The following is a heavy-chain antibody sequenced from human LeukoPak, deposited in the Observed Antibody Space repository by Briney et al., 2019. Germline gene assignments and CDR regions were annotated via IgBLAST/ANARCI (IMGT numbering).Heavy chain of an antibody. CDR3: AASVVTPSGFDY. J-gene: IGHJ4*02. CDR1: GFYYNNYG. Sequence: PGGSLRLSCVASGFYYNNYGMNWVRQAPGKGLEWVSVIYSGGGTYYAESVKGRFTISRDNSKNTLYLQMNSLRAEDTAVYYCAASVVTPSGFDYWGQGTLVTVSS. D-gene: IGHD4-23*01. V-gene: IGHV3-66*01. CDR2: IYSGGGT.